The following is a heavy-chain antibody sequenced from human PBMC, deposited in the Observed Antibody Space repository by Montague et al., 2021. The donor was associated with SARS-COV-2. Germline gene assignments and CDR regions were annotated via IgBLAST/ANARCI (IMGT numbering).Heavy chain of an antibody. Sequence: SLRLSCAASGFTFSDYSMNWVRQAPGRGLEWVSYISPTSSSIYYADSVKGRFTISRDSAKNSLFLQMNSLRDGDTALYYCARLKEIYCDSSGYYLFDSCGQETLITVSS. J-gene: IGHJ4*02. CDR3: ARLKEIYCDSSGYYLFDS. V-gene: IGHV3-48*02. CDR1: GFTFSDYS. D-gene: IGHD3-22*01. CDR2: ISPTSSSI.